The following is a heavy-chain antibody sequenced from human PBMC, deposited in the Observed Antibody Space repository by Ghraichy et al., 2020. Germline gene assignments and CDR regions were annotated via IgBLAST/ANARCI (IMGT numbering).Heavy chain of an antibody. D-gene: IGHD1-1*01. V-gene: IGHV3-7*01. CDR1: GFSLSTYW. CDR2: IAQGGSEI. Sequence: GGSLRLSCAASGFSLSTYWMTWVRQAPGKGLEWVANIAQGGSEIYYVDSVKGRFTISRDNAKNSLYLQMNSLRAEDTAVYYCARDDRNAPLDDFDIWGQGTMVIVSS. J-gene: IGHJ3*02. CDR3: ARDDRNAPLDDFDI.